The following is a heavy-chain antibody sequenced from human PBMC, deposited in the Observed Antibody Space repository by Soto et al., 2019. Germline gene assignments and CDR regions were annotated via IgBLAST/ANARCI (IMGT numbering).Heavy chain of an antibody. V-gene: IGHV3-48*03. CDR2: ISSSGSTI. Sequence: EVQLVESGGGLVQPGGSLRLSCAASGFTFSSYEMNWVRQAPGKGLEWVSYISSSGSTIYYADSVKGRFTISRDNAKNSLYLKMNSLRAEDTAVYYCARGGGVGWIQPEGEFDYWGQGTLVTVSS. D-gene: IGHD5-18*01. CDR1: GFTFSSYE. CDR3: ARGGGVGWIQPEGEFDY. J-gene: IGHJ4*02.